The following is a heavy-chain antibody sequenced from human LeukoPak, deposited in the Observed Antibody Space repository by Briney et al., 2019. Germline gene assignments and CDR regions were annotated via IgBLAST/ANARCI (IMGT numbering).Heavy chain of an antibody. D-gene: IGHD3-22*01. V-gene: IGHV4-59*01. CDR1: GDSISTYY. CDR3: ARETDSSGYSTFDY. Sequence: SETLSLTCTVSGDSISTYYWSWIRQPPGKGLEWIGYIYYSGSTNYNPSLKSRVTISVDTSKNQFSLKLSSVTAADTAVYYCARETDSSGYSTFDYWGQGTLVTVSS. CDR2: IYYSGST. J-gene: IGHJ4*02.